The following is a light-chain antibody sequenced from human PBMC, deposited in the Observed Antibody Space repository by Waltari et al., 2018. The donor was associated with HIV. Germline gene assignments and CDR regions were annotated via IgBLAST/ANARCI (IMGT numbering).Light chain of an antibody. CDR3: QQYGSSPLYT. CDR1: QSVSSSY. CDR2: GAS. Sequence: IVLTQSPGTLSLSPGERATLSCRASQSVSSSYLAWYQQKPGQAPRLLIYGASSRATGIPDRFSGGGSGTDFTLIISRLEPEDFAVYYCQQYGSSPLYTFGQGTKLEIK. J-gene: IGKJ2*01. V-gene: IGKV3-20*01.